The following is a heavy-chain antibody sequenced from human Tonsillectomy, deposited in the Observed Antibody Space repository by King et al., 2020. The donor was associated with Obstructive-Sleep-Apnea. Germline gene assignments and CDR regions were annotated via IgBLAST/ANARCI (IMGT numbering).Heavy chain of an antibody. V-gene: IGHV4-4*07. Sequence: QLQESGPGLVKPSETLSLTCTVSGVSINNYFWSWIRQPAGKGLEWIGRMDTSGRTNYNPSLKSRVTMSKDTSKNQFSLKLSSVTAADTAVYYCARVGYYDSNGXXGGXFDPWGRGTLVTVXS. CDR2: MDTSGRT. J-gene: IGHJ5*02. CDR1: GVSINNYF. CDR3: ARVGYYDSNGXXGGXFDP. D-gene: IGHD3-22*01.